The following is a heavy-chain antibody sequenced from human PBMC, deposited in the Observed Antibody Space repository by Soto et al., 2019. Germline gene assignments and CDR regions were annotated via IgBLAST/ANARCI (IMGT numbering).Heavy chain of an antibody. J-gene: IGHJ6*03. CDR2: INHSGST. D-gene: IGHD1-7*01. CDR3: ARYRHNWNYPGGYYYYMDV. CDR1: GGSFSGYY. V-gene: IGHV4-34*01. Sequence: SETLSLTCAVYGGSFSGYYWSWIRQPPGKGLEWIGEINHSGSTNYNPSLKSRVTTSVDTSKNQFSLKLSSVTAADTAVYYCARYRHNWNYPGGYYYYMDVWGKGTTVTVSS.